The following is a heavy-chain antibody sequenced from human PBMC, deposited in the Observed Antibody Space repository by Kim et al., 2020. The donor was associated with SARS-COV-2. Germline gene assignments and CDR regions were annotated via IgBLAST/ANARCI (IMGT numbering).Heavy chain of an antibody. CDR2: ISGSGGST. J-gene: IGHJ5*02. D-gene: IGHD2-2*01. V-gene: IGHV3-23*01. Sequence: GGSLRLSCAASGFTFSSYAMSWVRQAPGKGLEWVSAISGSGGSTYYADSVKGRFTISRDNSKNTLYLQMNSLRAEDTAVYYCAKALVVPARGPPWFDPWGQGTLVTVSS. CDR1: GFTFSSYA. CDR3: AKALVVPARGPPWFDP.